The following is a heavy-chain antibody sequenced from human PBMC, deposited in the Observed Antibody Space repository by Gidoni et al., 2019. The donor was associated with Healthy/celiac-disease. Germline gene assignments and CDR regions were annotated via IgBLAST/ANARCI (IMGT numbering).Heavy chain of an antibody. CDR3: ARSYDSSGYYSPKPYYFDY. D-gene: IGHD3-22*01. Sequence: EVLLVESGGGLVKPGGSLRLSCAASGFTFSSYSMNWVRQAPGKGLEWVSSISSSSSYIYYADSVKGRSTISRDNAKNSLYLQMNSLRAEDTAVYYCARSYDSSGYYSPKPYYFDYWGQGTLVTVSS. CDR1: GFTFSSYS. J-gene: IGHJ4*02. V-gene: IGHV3-21*01. CDR2: ISSSSSYI.